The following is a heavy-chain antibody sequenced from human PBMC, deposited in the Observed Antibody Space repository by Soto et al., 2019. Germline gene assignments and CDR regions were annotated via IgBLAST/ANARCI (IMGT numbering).Heavy chain of an antibody. CDR1: GGTFSSYT. Sequence: QVQLVRSGAEVKKPGSSVKVSCKASGGTFSSYTISWVRQAPGQGLEWMGRIIPILGIANYAQKFQGRVTITADKSTSTAYMELSSLRSEDTAVYYCATWGYSSSWNANLLNWFDPWGQGTLVTVSS. J-gene: IGHJ5*02. D-gene: IGHD6-13*01. V-gene: IGHV1-69*02. CDR3: ATWGYSSSWNANLLNWFDP. CDR2: IIPILGIA.